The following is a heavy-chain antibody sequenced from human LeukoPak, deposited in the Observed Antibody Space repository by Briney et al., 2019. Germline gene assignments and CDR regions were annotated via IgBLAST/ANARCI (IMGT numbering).Heavy chain of an antibody. CDR1: GYTFTGYY. D-gene: IGHD2-2*01. V-gene: IGHV1-2*02. Sequence: ASVKVSCKASGYTFTGYYMHWVRQAPGQGLEWMGWINPNGGGTNYAQKFQGRVTMTRDTSISTAYMELSRLRSDDTAVYYCARVQRGYCSSTSCPSPFDYWGREPWSPSPQ. CDR2: INPNGGGT. CDR3: ARVQRGYCSSTSCPSPFDY. J-gene: IGHJ4*02.